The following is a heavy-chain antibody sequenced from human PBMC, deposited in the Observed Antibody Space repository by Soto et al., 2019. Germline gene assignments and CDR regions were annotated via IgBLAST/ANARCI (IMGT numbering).Heavy chain of an antibody. V-gene: IGHV2-70*04. CDR2: IDWDEDR. CDR1: GFSLSTSGMR. J-gene: IGHJ4*02. D-gene: IGHD3-22*01. Sequence: SGPTLVNPTDTLTLTCTFSGFSLSTSGMRVSWIRQAPGKALEWLARIDWDEDRFYSTSLKTRLTISKDTSKNHVVLTMTKMDPVDTASYYCARMRSDYDSSGLDYWGQGILVTVSS. CDR3: ARMRSDYDSSGLDY.